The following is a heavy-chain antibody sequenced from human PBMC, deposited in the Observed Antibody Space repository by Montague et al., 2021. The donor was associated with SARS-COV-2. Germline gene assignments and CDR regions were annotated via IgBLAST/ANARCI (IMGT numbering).Heavy chain of an antibody. D-gene: IGHD2-2*01. V-gene: IGHV4-4*02. Sequence: SETLSLTCGVSGASISSNTWWNWVRQSPGKGPEWIGEVLYTDYTNYNPSLKSRLTISLDKSKNQVSLRLTSVTAADTAVYYCATVARGCSATSCYLSSWGPGTLVTVSS. J-gene: IGHJ4*02. CDR3: ATVARGCSATSCYLSS. CDR1: GASISSNTW. CDR2: VLYTDYT.